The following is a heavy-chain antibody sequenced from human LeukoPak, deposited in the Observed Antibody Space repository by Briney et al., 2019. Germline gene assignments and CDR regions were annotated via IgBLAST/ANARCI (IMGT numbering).Heavy chain of an antibody. J-gene: IGHJ6*04. D-gene: IGHD2-2*01. CDR3: ARVGVYCSSTSCYPEKFYYYGMDV. V-gene: IGHV4-59*01. Sequence: SETLSLTCTVSGGSISSYYWSWIRQPPGKGLEWIGYIYYSGSTNYNPSLKSRVTISVDTSKNQFSLKLSSVTAADTAVYYCARVGVYCSSTSCYPEKFYYYGMDVWSKGTTVTVSS. CDR2: IYYSGST. CDR1: GGSISSYY.